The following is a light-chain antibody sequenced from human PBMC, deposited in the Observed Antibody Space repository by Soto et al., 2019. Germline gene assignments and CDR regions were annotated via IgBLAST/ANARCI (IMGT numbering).Light chain of an antibody. V-gene: IGKV3-15*01. CDR3: QQYNNWPVA. CDR1: QSVSSN. CDR2: VAS. Sequence: EIVMTQSPATLSVSPGERATLSCRASQSVSSNLAWYQQKPGQAPRLLIYVASTRATGIPARFSGSGSGTEFTLTISSLQSEDFAVYYCQQYNNWPVAVGQGTKVDIK. J-gene: IGKJ1*01.